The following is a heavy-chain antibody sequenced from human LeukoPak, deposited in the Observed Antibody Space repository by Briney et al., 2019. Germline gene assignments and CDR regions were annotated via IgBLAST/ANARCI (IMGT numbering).Heavy chain of an antibody. D-gene: IGHD1-26*01. J-gene: IGHJ4*02. CDR1: GYTFTGYY. CDR2: INPNSGGT. Sequence: GASVKVSCKASGYTFTGYYMHWVRQAPGQGLEWMGWINPNSGGTNYAQKFQGRVTMTRDTSISTAYMELSRLKSDDTAVYYCARELYSGSYFDYWGQGTLVTVSS. V-gene: IGHV1-2*02. CDR3: ARELYSGSYFDY.